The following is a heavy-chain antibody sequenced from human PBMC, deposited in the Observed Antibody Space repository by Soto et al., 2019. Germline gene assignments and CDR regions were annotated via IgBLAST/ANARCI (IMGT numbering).Heavy chain of an antibody. V-gene: IGHV1-69*01. Sequence: QVKLVQSGSEVKKPGSSVKVSCKASGGSFSSNPISWVRQAPGQGLEWMAGIIPIFATVHYAQKFQGRVTITPDESTSTAYMELTSLRSEDTAVYFCARGGRGYSSAPRYYFDYWGQGTLVTVSS. CDR2: IIPIFATV. D-gene: IGHD5-18*01. CDR3: ARGGRGYSSAPRYYFDY. J-gene: IGHJ4*02. CDR1: GGSFSSNP.